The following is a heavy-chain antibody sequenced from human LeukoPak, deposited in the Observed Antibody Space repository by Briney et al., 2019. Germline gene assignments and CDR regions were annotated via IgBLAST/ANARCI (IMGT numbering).Heavy chain of an antibody. V-gene: IGHV3-43D*03. Sequence: PGGSLRLSCAASGFTFDDYAMHWVRQAPGKGLEWVSLISWDGGSTYYADSVKGRFTISRDNSKNSLYLQMNSLRAEDTALYYCAKVMGRGHCSGGSCTTFDYWGQGTLVTVSS. J-gene: IGHJ4*02. CDR1: GFTFDDYA. CDR2: ISWDGGST. D-gene: IGHD2-15*01. CDR3: AKVMGRGHCSGGSCTTFDY.